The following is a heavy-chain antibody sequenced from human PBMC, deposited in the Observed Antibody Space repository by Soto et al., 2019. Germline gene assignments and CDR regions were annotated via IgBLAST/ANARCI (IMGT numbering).Heavy chain of an antibody. J-gene: IGHJ3*02. Sequence: SVKVSCKASGYTFTNNDINWVRQATGQGLEWMGRIIPNSGIANYAQRFQGRVTITADKSTSTAYMELSSLRSEDTAVYYCARAYSSSDAFDIWGQGTMVTVSS. D-gene: IGHD6-6*01. CDR2: IIPNSGIA. V-gene: IGHV1-69*04. CDR1: GYTFTNND. CDR3: ARAYSSSDAFDI.